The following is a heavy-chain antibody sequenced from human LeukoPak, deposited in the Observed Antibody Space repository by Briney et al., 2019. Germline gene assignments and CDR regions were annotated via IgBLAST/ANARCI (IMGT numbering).Heavy chain of an antibody. J-gene: IGHJ5*02. D-gene: IGHD2-2*01. Sequence: GGSLRLTCAASGFTFDDYGMSWVRQAPGKGLEWVSGINWNGGSTGYADSVKGRFTISRDNAKNSLYLQMNSLRAEDTALYYCAREYCSSTSCYNWFDPWGQGTLVTVSS. CDR3: AREYCSSTSCYNWFDP. V-gene: IGHV3-20*04. CDR1: GFTFDDYG. CDR2: INWNGGST.